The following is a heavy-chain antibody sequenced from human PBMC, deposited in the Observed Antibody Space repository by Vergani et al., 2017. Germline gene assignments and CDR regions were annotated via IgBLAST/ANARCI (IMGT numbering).Heavy chain of an antibody. Sequence: QVQLVQSGAEVKKPGSSVKVSCKASGGTFSSYAINWVRQATGHGLEWMGWMNPNSGNTGYAQKFQGRVTMTRNTSISTAYMELSSLRSEDTAVYYCARGLIRNPIDYWGQGTLVTVSS. CDR2: MNPNSGNT. V-gene: IGHV1-8*02. J-gene: IGHJ4*02. D-gene: IGHD1-14*01. CDR1: GGTFSSYA. CDR3: ARGLIRNPIDY.